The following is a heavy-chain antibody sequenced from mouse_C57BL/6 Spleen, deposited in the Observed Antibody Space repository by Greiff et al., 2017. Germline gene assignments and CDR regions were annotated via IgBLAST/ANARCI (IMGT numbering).Heavy chain of an antibody. CDR3: ARAYSNYNAMDY. CDR2: IWTGGGT. Sequence: QVQLQQSGPGLVAPSQSLSITCTVSGFSLTSYAISWVRQPPGKGLEWLGVIWTGGGTHYNSALKSRLSISKDNSKSQVFLKMNSLQTDDTARYYCARAYSNYNAMDYWGQGTSVTVSS. J-gene: IGHJ4*01. V-gene: IGHV2-9-1*01. D-gene: IGHD2-5*01. CDR1: GFSLTSYA.